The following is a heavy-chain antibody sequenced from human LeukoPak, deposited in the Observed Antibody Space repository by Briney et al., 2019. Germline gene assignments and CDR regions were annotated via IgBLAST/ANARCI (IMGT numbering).Heavy chain of an antibody. CDR1: GGPFSGYF. V-gene: IGHV4-34*01. CDR2: VNHRGIS. J-gene: IGHJ4*02. CDR3: ARRPPSMITSGGIVGHFDY. Sequence: PSETLSLTCAVSGGPFSGYFWTWIRQPPGKGLEWIGEVNHRGISNYHPSLRSRVSISVGTSSNQFSLKLTSVTTADTAVYYCARRPPSMITSGGIVGHFDYWGPGTLVTVSS. D-gene: IGHD3-16*02.